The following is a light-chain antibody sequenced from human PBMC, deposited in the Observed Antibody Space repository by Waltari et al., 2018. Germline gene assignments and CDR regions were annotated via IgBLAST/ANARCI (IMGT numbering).Light chain of an antibody. CDR2: QSS. V-gene: IGKV1-5*03. CDR3: QHYNTASRT. CDR1: QTISTW. J-gene: IGKJ1*01. Sequence: DIQMTQSPSTLSASVGDRVTITCRASQTISTWLAWHQQRPGKAPKLLNYQSSTVESGASSRISGSGVTTQFTLTISGLQPDDVATYYRQHYNTASRTFGQGTKVEIK.